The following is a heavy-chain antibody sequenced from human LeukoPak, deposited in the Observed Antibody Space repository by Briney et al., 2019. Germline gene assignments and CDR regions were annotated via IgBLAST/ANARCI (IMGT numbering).Heavy chain of an antibody. CDR1: GGSISSGGYY. CDR2: IYYSGST. D-gene: IGHD5-18*01. CDR3: ARSVDTAMVFDY. V-gene: IGHV4-31*03. Sequence: PSETLSLTCTVSGGSISSGGYYWSWIRQHPGKGLEWIGYIYYSGSTYYNPSLKSRVTIPVDASKNQFSLKLSSVTAADTAVYYCARSVDTAMVFDYWGQGTLVTVSS. J-gene: IGHJ4*02.